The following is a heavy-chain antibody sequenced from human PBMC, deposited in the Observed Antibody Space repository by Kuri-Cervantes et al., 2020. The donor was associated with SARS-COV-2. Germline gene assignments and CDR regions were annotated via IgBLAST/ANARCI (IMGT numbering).Heavy chain of an antibody. CDR1: GYTSTGYY. CDR3: ARALGSSGYQTWYWFDP. J-gene: IGHJ5*02. D-gene: IGHD3-22*01. Sequence: ASVKVSCKASGYTSTGYYMHWVRQAPGQGLEWMGWINPNSGGTNYAQKFQGRVTMTRDTSISTAYMELSRLRSDDTAVYYCARALGSSGYQTWYWFDPWGQGTLVTDSS. V-gene: IGHV1-2*02. CDR2: INPNSGGT.